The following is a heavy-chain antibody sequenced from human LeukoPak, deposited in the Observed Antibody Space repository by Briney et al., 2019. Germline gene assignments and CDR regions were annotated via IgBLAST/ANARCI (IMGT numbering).Heavy chain of an antibody. V-gene: IGHV3-15*07. J-gene: IGHJ4*02. CDR3: TTDSSGWYEDGYYFDY. D-gene: IGHD6-19*01. CDR2: IKSKTDGGTT. Sequence: GGSLRLSCAASEFTLSGYWMHWVRQAPGKGLEWVGRIKSKTDGGTTDYAAPVKGRFTISRDDSKNTLYLQMNSLKTEDTAVYYCTTDSSGWYEDGYYFDYWGQGTLVTVSS. CDR1: EFTLSGYW.